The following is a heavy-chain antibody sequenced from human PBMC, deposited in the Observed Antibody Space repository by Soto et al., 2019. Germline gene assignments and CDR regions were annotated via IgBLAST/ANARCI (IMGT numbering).Heavy chain of an antibody. CDR2: IGGSGGST. Sequence: GGSLRLSCAASGLTFSSYAMSWVRQAPGKGLEWVSAIGGSGGSTYYADSVKGRFTISRDNSKNTLYLQMNSLRAEDTAVYYCAKGVATVIRFNWFDPWGQGTLVTVSS. CDR3: AKGVATVIRFNWFDP. D-gene: IGHD5-12*01. V-gene: IGHV3-23*01. CDR1: GLTFSSYA. J-gene: IGHJ5*02.